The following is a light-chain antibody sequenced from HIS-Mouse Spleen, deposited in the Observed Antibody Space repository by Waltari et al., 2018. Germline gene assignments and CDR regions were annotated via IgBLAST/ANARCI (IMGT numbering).Light chain of an antibody. J-gene: IGLJ2*01. V-gene: IGLV3-10*01. CDR2: EDS. CDR1: ALPKKS. Sequence: SYELTQPPSVSVSPGQTARITCPGDALPKKSAYWYQQKSGQAPVLAIYEDSKRPSGIPERFSGSSSGTMATLTISGAQVEDEADYYCYSTDSSGNHRVFGGGTKLTVL. CDR3: YSTDSSGNHRV.